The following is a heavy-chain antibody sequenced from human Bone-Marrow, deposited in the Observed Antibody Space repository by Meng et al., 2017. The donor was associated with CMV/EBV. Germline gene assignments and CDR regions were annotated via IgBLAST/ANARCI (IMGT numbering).Heavy chain of an antibody. Sequence: GGSLRLSCAASGFTFKTYWMHWVRQAPGKGLVWVARVNSDGTSAMYAGYVMGRLTISRDNAKKTLYLAMNSPRADDTAAFYCARGVYDDFEGEVEGPFDIWGQGTMVTVSS. CDR3: ARGVYDDFEGEVEGPFDI. V-gene: IGHV3-74*03. D-gene: IGHD3-16*01. CDR1: GFTFKTYW. J-gene: IGHJ3*02. CDR2: VNSDGTSA.